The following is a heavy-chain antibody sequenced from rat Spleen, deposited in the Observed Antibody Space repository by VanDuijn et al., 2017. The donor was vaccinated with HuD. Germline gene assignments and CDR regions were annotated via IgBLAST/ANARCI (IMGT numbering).Heavy chain of an antibody. Sequence: EVQLVESAGGLVQPGRSLELSCTSSGFTFSDYYMAWVRQAPTKGLEWLATISYDGSSTYYRDSVKGRFTISRNNVKGTLSLQMDSLRSEDTATYFCTRRGFLSDWYFDFWGPGTMVTVSS. V-gene: IGHV5-29*01. CDR2: ISYDGSST. CDR3: TRRGFLSDWYFDF. D-gene: IGHD4-4*01. CDR1: GFTFSDYY. J-gene: IGHJ1*01.